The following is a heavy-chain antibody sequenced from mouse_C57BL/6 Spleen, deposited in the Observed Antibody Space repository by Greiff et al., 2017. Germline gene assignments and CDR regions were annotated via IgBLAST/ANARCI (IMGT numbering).Heavy chain of an antibody. J-gene: IGHJ2*01. CDR2: IYPGDGDT. D-gene: IGHD1-1*01. CDR1: GYAFSSYW. Sequence: QVQLQQPGAELVKPGASVKISCKASGYAFSSYWMNWVKQRPGKGLEWIGQIYPGDGDTNYNGKFKGKATLTADKSSSTAYMQLSSLTSEDSAVYFCARSLYYYGSSPYFDYWGQGTTLTVSS. CDR3: ARSLYYYGSSPYFDY. V-gene: IGHV1-80*01.